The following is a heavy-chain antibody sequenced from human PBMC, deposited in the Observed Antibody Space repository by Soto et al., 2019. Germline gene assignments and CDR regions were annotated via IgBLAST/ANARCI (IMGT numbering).Heavy chain of an antibody. J-gene: IGHJ4*02. CDR2: IWYDGSNK. Sequence: QVQLVESGGGVVQPGRSLRLSCAASGFIFSTYGMHWVRQAPGKGLEWVAVIWYDGSNKYYAESVKGRLTVSRDNSKNTLYLQMNSLRAEDTAVYYCARDNAGTLAASGGLDYWGQGTLVTVSS. D-gene: IGHD6-13*01. V-gene: IGHV3-33*01. CDR1: GFIFSTYG. CDR3: ARDNAGTLAASGGLDY.